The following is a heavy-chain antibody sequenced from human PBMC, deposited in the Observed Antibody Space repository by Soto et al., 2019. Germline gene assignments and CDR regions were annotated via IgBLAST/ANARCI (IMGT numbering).Heavy chain of an antibody. Sequence: GASVKVSCKASGYTFTGYDINWVRQATGQGLEWMGWMNPNSGNTGYAQKFQGRVTMTRNTSISTAYMELSSLRSEDTAVYYCARRPSKRGLNWFDPWGQGTLVTVSS. CDR1: GYTFTGYD. J-gene: IGHJ5*02. V-gene: IGHV1-8*01. CDR2: MNPNSGNT. D-gene: IGHD1-1*01. CDR3: ARRPSKRGLNWFDP.